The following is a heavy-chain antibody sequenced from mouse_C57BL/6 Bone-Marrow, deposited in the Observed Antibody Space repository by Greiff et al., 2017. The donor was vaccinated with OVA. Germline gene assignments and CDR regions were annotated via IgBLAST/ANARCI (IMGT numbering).Heavy chain of an antibody. CDR2: INPNNGGT. CDR3: ARQIYYYGSSYWYFDV. CDR1: GYTFTDYY. V-gene: IGHV1-26*01. Sequence: EVQLQQSGPELVKPGASVKISCKASGYTFTDYYMNWVKQSHGKSLEWIGDINPNNGGTSYNQKFKGKATLTVDKSSSTAYMEPRSLTSEDSAVYYCARQIYYYGSSYWYFDVWGTGTTVTVSS. D-gene: IGHD1-1*01. J-gene: IGHJ1*03.